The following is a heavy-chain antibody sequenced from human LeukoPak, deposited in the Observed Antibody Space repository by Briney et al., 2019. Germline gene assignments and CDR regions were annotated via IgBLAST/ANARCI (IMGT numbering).Heavy chain of an antibody. Sequence: SETLSLTCTVSGGSISSSRYYWGWIRQPPGKGLEWIGNIYYSGSTYYNPSLKSRFTISLDTSKNQFSLKLSSVTAADTAVYYCARRDIAARLNWFDPWGQGTLVTVSS. CDR2: IYYSGST. CDR3: ARRDIAARLNWFDP. V-gene: IGHV4-39*01. CDR1: GGSISSSRYY. D-gene: IGHD6-6*01. J-gene: IGHJ5*02.